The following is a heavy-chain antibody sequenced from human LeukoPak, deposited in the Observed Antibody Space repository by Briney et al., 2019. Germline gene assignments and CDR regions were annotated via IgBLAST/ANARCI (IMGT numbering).Heavy chain of an antibody. D-gene: IGHD6-19*01. Sequence: GGSLRLSCAASGFTFSSYSMNWVRQAPGKGLEWVSSISSSSSYIYYADSVKGRFTISRDNAKTSLYLQMHSLRAEDTAVYYCASLSSGWYFWDYYYGMDVWGQGTTVTVSS. CDR1: GFTFSSYS. J-gene: IGHJ6*02. CDR3: ASLSSGWYFWDYYYGMDV. CDR2: ISSSSSYI. V-gene: IGHV3-21*01.